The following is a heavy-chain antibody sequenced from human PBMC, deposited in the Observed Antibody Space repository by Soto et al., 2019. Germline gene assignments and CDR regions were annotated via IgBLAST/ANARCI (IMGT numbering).Heavy chain of an antibody. CDR2: ISYDGSNK. CDR1: GFTFSSYG. D-gene: IGHD3-9*01. CDR3: AKTGYFDWFPWGYYYMDV. V-gene: IGHV3-30*18. Sequence: GGSLRLSCAASGFTFSSYGMHWVRQAPGKGLELVAVISYDGSNKYYADSVKGRFTISRDNSKNTLYLQMNSLRAEDTAVYYCAKTGYFDWFPWGYYYMDVWGKGTTVTVSS. J-gene: IGHJ6*03.